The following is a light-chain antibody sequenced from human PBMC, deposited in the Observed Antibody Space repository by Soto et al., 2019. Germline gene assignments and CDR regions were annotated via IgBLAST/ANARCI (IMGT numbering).Light chain of an antibody. CDR1: NSNIGNNA. J-gene: IGLJ2*01. CDR2: YDD. V-gene: IGLV1-36*01. CDR3: AAWDDSLNGLV. Sequence: QSVLTQPPSVSGAPRQRVTISCSGSNSNIGNNAVNWYQQLPGKAPKLLIYYDDLLPSGVSDRFSGSKSGTSASLAISGLQSEDEAGYYCAAWDDSLNGLVFGGGNKLTVL.